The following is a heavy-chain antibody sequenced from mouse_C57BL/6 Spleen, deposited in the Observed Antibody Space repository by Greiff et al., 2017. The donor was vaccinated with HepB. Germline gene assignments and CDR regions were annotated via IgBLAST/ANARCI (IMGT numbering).Heavy chain of an antibody. CDR3: VAYAIAY. V-gene: IGHV1-7*01. J-gene: IGHJ4*01. Sequence: VQLQQSGADLAKPGASVKLSCKASGYTFTSYWMHWVNQRPGQGLEWIGYINPSSGYTKYNQKFKDKATLTADKSSSTAYMQLSSLTYEDSAVYYCVAYAIAYWGQGTSVTVSS. CDR1: GYTFTSYW. CDR2: INPSSGYT.